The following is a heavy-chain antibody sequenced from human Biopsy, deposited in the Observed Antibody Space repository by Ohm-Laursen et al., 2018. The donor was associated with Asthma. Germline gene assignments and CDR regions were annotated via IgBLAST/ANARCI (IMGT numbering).Heavy chain of an antibody. D-gene: IGHD2-21*02. V-gene: IGHV4-59*01. CDR3: ARGVDRVTGLLDHFDS. CDR2: IYYSGST. J-gene: IGHJ4*02. CDR1: GGSISDYY. Sequence: GTLSLICTVSGGSISDYYKTWFRQPPGKGLEWIGYIYYSGSTNYNPSLKSRVTISIDASKNQFSLKLTSVTAADTAVYYCARGVDRVTGLLDHFDSWGQGTLVTVSS.